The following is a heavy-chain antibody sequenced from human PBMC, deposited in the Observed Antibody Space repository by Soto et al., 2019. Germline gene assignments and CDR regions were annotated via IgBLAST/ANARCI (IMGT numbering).Heavy chain of an antibody. V-gene: IGHV3-33*03. CDR3: AKDEGRFLRNYFNYGMDV. D-gene: IGHD3-3*01. CDR1: GFDFSDHG. J-gene: IGHJ6*02. Sequence: GGSLRLSCAASGFDFSDHGMHWVRQAPGEGLEWVTVISYDGTAKYYKESVKGRFTTSRDNSKKTLYLQIDSLRVEDTAVYYCAKDEGRFLRNYFNYGMDVWGQGTTVTVSS. CDR2: ISYDGTAK.